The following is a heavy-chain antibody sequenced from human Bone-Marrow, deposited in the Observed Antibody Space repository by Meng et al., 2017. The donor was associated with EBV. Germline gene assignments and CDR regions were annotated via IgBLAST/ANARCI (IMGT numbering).Heavy chain of an antibody. V-gene: IGHV1-3*01. Sequence: QIQLVQSGAEGKKHGASAKVSCKASGYTLSTYAIPEVPQATGQRLEWMGWINVGNGETKYSQKLQGRVTLTRDTSASTAYMELRSLRSEDTAVYYCARDSSGDSRNFDPWGQGTLVTVSS. D-gene: IGHD3-22*01. CDR2: INVGNGET. CDR3: ARDSSGDSRNFDP. CDR1: GYTLSTYA. J-gene: IGHJ5*02.